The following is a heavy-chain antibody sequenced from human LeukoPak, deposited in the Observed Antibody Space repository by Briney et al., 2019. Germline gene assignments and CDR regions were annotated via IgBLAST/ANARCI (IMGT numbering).Heavy chain of an antibody. CDR1: GFTFSTYW. D-gene: IGHD2-15*01. CDR2: IHQDGNEK. V-gene: IGHV3-7*04. Sequence: PGGSLRLSCAAFGFTFSTYWMSWVRQAPGKRLEWVANIHQDGNEKYYVDSVKGRFTISRDNAKNSLYLQMNSLRAEDTAVYYCARGDKFSGDYWGQGTLVTVSS. CDR3: ARGDKFSGDY. J-gene: IGHJ4*02.